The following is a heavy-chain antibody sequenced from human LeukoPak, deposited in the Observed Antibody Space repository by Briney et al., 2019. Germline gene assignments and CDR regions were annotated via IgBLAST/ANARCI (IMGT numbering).Heavy chain of an antibody. CDR1: GYTFTGYY. V-gene: IGHV1-2*02. Sequence: ASVKVSCKASGYTFTGYYMHWVRQAPGQGLEWMGWINPNSGGTNYAQKFQGRVTMTRDTSISTVYMELSRLRSDDTAVYYCARENVSGDFWSGYDFYYFDYWGQGTLVTVSS. D-gene: IGHD3-3*01. J-gene: IGHJ4*02. CDR2: INPNSGGT. CDR3: ARENVSGDFWSGYDFYYFDY.